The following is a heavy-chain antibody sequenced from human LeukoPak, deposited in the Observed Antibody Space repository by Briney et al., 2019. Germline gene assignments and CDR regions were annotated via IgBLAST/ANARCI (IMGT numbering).Heavy chain of an antibody. Sequence: PSETLSLTCTVSGGSIISSNYYWGWIRQPPGKGLEWIGSFYYSGSTYYNPSLKSRVTISVDTSKNQFFLRLSSVTAADTAFYYCATQLGTVLYPMDVWGQGTTVTVSS. CDR3: ATQLGTVLYPMDV. D-gene: IGHD5-18*01. J-gene: IGHJ6*02. CDR2: FYYSGST. V-gene: IGHV4-39*01. CDR1: GGSIISSNYY.